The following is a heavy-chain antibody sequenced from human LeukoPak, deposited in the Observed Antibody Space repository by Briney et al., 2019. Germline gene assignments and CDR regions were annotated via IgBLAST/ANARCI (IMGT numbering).Heavy chain of an antibody. CDR1: GYTFTSYG. CDR2: ISAYNGNT. V-gene: IGHV1-18*01. CDR3: ARETIVCSTSCYPWFDP. Sequence: ASVKVSCKASGYTFTSYGISWARQAPGQGLEWMGWISAYNGNTNYAQKLQGRVTMTTDTSTSTAYMELRSLRSDDTAAYYCARETIVCSTSCYPWFDPWGQGTLVTVSS. D-gene: IGHD2-2*01. J-gene: IGHJ5*02.